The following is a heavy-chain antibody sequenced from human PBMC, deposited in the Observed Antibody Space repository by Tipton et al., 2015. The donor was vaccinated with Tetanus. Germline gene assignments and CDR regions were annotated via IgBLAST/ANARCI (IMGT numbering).Heavy chain of an antibody. CDR2: IYHRGST. Sequence: TLSLTCAVSGYSISSGYYWGWIRQPPGKGLEWIGSIYHRGSTYYNPSLKSRVTISVDTSKNQFSRKLSSVTAADTAVYYCARVTVGATHFDYWGQGTLVTVSS. CDR3: ARVTVGATHFDY. D-gene: IGHD1-26*01. J-gene: IGHJ4*02. CDR1: GYSISSGYY. V-gene: IGHV4-38-2*01.